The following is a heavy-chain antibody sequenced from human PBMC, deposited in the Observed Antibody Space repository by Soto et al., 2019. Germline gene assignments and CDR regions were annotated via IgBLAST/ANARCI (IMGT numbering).Heavy chain of an antibody. D-gene: IGHD3-22*01. J-gene: IGHJ4*02. Sequence: ASVKVSCKASGYTFTSYGISWVRQAPGQGLEWMGWISAYNGNTNYAQKLQGRVTMNTDTSTSTAYMELRSLRSDDTAVYYCARDLQGYYDSSGYYFDYWGQGTLVTVSS. V-gene: IGHV1-18*01. CDR3: ARDLQGYYDSSGYYFDY. CDR1: GYTFTSYG. CDR2: ISAYNGNT.